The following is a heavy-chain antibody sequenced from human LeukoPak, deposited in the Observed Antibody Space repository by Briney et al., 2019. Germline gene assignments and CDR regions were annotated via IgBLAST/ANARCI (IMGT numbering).Heavy chain of an antibody. Sequence: GGSLRLSCAASGFTFSSSAMSWVRQAPGKGLEWVSAISGSGGSTYYADSVKGRFTISRDNSKNTLYLQMKCLRAEDTAIYYCAKDLRYRYVTGVDYWGQGTLVTVSS. J-gene: IGHJ4*02. V-gene: IGHV3-23*01. CDR2: ISGSGGST. D-gene: IGHD5-12*01. CDR1: GFTFSSSA. CDR3: AKDLRYRYVTGVDY.